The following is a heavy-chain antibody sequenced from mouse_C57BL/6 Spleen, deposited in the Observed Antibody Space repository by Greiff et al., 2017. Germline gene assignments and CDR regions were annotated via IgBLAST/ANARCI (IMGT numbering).Heavy chain of an antibody. CDR3: ARKDGYPWFAY. V-gene: IGHV1-54*01. CDR2: INPGSGGT. CDR1: GYAFTNYL. D-gene: IGHD2-3*01. J-gene: IGHJ3*01. Sequence: QVQLQQSGAELVRPGTSVKVSCKASGYAFTNYLIEWVKQRPGQGLEWIGVINPGSGGTNYNEKFKGKATRTADKSSSTAYMQLGSLTSEDSAVYFCARKDGYPWFAYWGQGTLVTVSA.